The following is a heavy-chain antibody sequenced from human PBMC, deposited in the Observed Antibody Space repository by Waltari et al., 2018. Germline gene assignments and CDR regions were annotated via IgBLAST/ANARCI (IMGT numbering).Heavy chain of an antibody. CDR3: ARHPSRGYSYGPFDY. V-gene: IGHV4-39*01. Sequence: QLQLQESGPGLVKPSETLSLTCPVSGGSIRSRSYYLGWFRQPPGKGLEWIGSIYYSGSTYYNPSLKSRVTISVDTSKNQFSLKLSSVTAADTAVYYCARHPSRGYSYGPFDYWGQGTLVTVSS. CDR1: GGSIRSRSYY. J-gene: IGHJ4*02. D-gene: IGHD5-18*01. CDR2: IYYSGST.